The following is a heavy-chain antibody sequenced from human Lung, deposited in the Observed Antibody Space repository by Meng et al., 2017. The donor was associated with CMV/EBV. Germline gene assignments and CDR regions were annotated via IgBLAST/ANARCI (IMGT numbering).Heavy chain of an antibody. J-gene: IGHJ4*02. CDR1: GFSFSSSW. D-gene: IGHD6-19*01. Sequence: GESXKISCAASGFSFSSSWMSWVRRAPGKGLEWVANIYQDGVEKYYVESVRGRFTISRVNAKNSLYLQMNSLRAEDTAVYFCAKEIDPAVAGNQGYFDYWGQGDLVTVSS. CDR3: AKEIDPAVAGNQGYFDY. V-gene: IGHV3-7*01. CDR2: IYQDGVEK.